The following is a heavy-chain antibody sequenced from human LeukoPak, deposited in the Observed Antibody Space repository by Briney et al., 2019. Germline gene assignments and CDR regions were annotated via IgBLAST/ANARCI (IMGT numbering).Heavy chain of an antibody. D-gene: IGHD5-18*01. V-gene: IGHV2-70*11. Sequence: SGPALVKPTHTLTLTCTFSGFSLSTSGMCVSWIRQPRGKALEWLARIDWDDDKYYSTSLKTRLTISKDTSKNQVVLTMTNMDPVDTATYYCARALCGYSNGYDYWGQGTLVTVSS. J-gene: IGHJ4*02. CDR3: ARALCGYSNGYDY. CDR1: GFSLSTSGMC. CDR2: IDWDDDK.